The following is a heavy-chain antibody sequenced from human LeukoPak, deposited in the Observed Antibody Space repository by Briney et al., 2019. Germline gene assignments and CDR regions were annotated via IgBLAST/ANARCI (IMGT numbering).Heavy chain of an antibody. CDR3: VRDPQINWNRPSPLS. D-gene: IGHD1-20*01. Sequence: GGSLRLSCAASGFAFSTYGMHWVRKAPGKGLEWVSVIWFDGSTQYYTDSVKGRFTISRDNSKNTLFLQMNSLRAEDTAVYYCVRDPQINWNRPSPLSWGQGTLVTVSS. J-gene: IGHJ5*02. CDR1: GFAFSTYG. V-gene: IGHV3-33*01. CDR2: IWFDGSTQ.